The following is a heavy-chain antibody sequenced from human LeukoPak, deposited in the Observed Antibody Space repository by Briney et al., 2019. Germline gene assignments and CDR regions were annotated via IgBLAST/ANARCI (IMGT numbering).Heavy chain of an antibody. J-gene: IGHJ4*02. CDR3: ARSVVTTTPNFDY. V-gene: IGHV1-2*02. D-gene: IGHD2-21*02. Sequence: ASVKVSCKTSGYSFTDNYIHWVRQAPGQGLEWMGWLNPNGGTTNFAQKFQGRVTVTRDTSIRAAYMEVSRLRSDDTAVCYCARSVVTTTPNFDYWGQGTLVTVSS. CDR2: LNPNGGTT. CDR1: GYSFTDNY.